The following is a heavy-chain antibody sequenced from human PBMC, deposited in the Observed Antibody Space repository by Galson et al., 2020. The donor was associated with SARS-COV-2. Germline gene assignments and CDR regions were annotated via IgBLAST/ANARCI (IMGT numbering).Heavy chain of an antibody. Sequence: GESLKISCAASGFTFSSYAMSWVRQAPGKGLEWVSAISGSGGSTYYADSVKGRFTISRDNSKNTLYLQMNSLRAEDTAVYYCAKDQEYYDFWGGCSRPFRGGYYYYGMDVWGQGTTVTVSS. J-gene: IGHJ6*02. V-gene: IGHV3-23*01. CDR2: ISGSGGST. CDR3: AKDQEYYDFWGGCSRPFRGGYYYYGMDV. CDR1: GFTFSSYA. D-gene: IGHD3-3*01.